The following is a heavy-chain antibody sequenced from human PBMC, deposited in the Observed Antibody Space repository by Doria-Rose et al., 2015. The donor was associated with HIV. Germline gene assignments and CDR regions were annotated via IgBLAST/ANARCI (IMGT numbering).Heavy chain of an antibody. J-gene: IGHJ4*02. CDR3: AREGISGSADY. V-gene: IGHV1-46*01. Sequence: SCKAFGYPLSSFYIHWVRQAAGQGLEWMGIINPSDGTATYGQRFQGRVTLTSDTSTGTVYMDLSSLRSDDTGVYYCAREGISGSADYWGQGTPVTVSP. CDR2: INPSDGTA. D-gene: IGHD1-20*01. CDR1: GYPLSSFY.